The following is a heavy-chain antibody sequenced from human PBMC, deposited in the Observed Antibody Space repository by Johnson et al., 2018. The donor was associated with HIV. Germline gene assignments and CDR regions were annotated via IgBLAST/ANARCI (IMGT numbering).Heavy chain of an antibody. CDR3: AKVHRAARWSDAFDI. J-gene: IGHJ3*02. V-gene: IGHV3-30*02. CDR1: GFTFSSYG. CDR2: IRYGGGNK. D-gene: IGHD6-6*01. Sequence: QVQLVESGGGLVQPGGSLRLSCAASGFTFSSYGMHWVRQAPGKGLEWVAFIRYGGGNKYYADSVKGRFPVSRDSSKNTLFLQMNSLRAEDTAVYFCAKVHRAARWSDAFDIWGQGTMVTVSS.